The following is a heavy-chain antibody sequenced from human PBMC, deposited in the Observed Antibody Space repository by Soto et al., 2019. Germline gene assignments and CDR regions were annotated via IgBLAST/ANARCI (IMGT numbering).Heavy chain of an antibody. CDR1: GGTFSTYA. CDR3: ARPKGTYSSGYYYFDF. V-gene: IGHV1-69*01. Sequence: QVQLEQSGAEVKQPGSSVRVSCKTSGGTFSTYAINWVRQAPGQGLEWMGALIPRFGTADYSQKFQGRLTITADESTSTAYMELSSLRSDDTAVYFCARPKGTYSSGYYYFDFWGQGTLVTVSS. J-gene: IGHJ4*02. D-gene: IGHD6-25*01. CDR2: LIPRFGTA.